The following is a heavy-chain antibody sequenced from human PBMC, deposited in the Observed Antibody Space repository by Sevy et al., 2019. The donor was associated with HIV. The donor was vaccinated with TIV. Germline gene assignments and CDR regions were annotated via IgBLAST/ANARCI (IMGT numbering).Heavy chain of an antibody. V-gene: IGHV3-23*01. Sequence: GGSLRLSCTASGFSFSTYAMSWVRQAPGKGLEWVSAVSGSGPGSGGSTYYEDSVRGRFTISRDNSNNTLYLEMNNLRAEDASTYYCAKDFSRHDFRTVFGGYFYFAYWGQGTLVTDSS. CDR1: GFSFSTYA. D-gene: IGHD3-3*01. CDR3: AKDFSRHDFRTVFGGYFYFAY. CDR2: VSGSGPGSGGST. J-gene: IGHJ4*02.